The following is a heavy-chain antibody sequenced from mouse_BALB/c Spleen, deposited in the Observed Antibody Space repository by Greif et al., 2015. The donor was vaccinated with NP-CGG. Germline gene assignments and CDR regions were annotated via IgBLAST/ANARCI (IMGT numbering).Heavy chain of an antibody. CDR2: IWAGGST. Sequence: VKLVESGPGLVAPSQSLSITCTVPGFSLTSYGVHWVRQPPGKGLEWLGVIWAGGSTNYNSALMSRLSISKDNSKSXVFLKMNSLQTDDTAMYYCARDPYYYGSSHYYAMDYWGQGTSVTVSS. CDR1: GFSLTSYG. J-gene: IGHJ4*01. D-gene: IGHD1-1*01. CDR3: ARDPYYYGSSHYYAMDY. V-gene: IGHV2-9*02.